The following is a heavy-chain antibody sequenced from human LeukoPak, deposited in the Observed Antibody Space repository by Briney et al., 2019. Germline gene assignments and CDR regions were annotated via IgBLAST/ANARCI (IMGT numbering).Heavy chain of an antibody. CDR3: TRLHGAYPIDF. CDR1: GFTFSSYA. V-gene: IGHV3-23*01. Sequence: GGSLRLSCAASGFTFSSYAMSWVRQAPGKGLEWVSAISGSGGSTYYADSVKGRFTISRDNSKNTLYLQMNSLRAEDTAVYYCTRLHGAYPIDFWGQGALVTVSS. J-gene: IGHJ4*02. CDR2: ISGSGGST. D-gene: IGHD4/OR15-4a*01.